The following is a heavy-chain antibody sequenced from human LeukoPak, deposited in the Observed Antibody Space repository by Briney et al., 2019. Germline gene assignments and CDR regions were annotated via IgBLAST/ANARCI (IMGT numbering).Heavy chain of an antibody. CDR1: GGSISSYY. J-gene: IGHJ4*02. Sequence: TPSETLSLTCTVSGGSISSYYWTWIRQPAGKGLEWIGRIYSSGSTNYNPSLKSRVTMSVDTSKNQLSLRLSSVTAADAAVYYCARGPQSSGSYSVDYWGQGTLVTVSS. D-gene: IGHD1-26*01. V-gene: IGHV4-4*07. CDR3: ARGPQSSGSYSVDY. CDR2: IYSSGST.